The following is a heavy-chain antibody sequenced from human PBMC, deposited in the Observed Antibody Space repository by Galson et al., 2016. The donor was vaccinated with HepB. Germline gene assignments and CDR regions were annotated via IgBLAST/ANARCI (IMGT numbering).Heavy chain of an antibody. Sequence: SLRLSCAASGFTFSSYGMHWVRQAPGKGLEWVAVIWYDGSNKYYADSVKGRFTISRDNSKNTLYLQMNSLRAEDTAAYYCARGRRQLVGEYYYYGMDVWGKGTTVTVSS. J-gene: IGHJ6*04. CDR2: IWYDGSNK. D-gene: IGHD6-13*01. CDR1: GFTFSSYG. CDR3: ARGRRQLVGEYYYYGMDV. V-gene: IGHV3-33*01.